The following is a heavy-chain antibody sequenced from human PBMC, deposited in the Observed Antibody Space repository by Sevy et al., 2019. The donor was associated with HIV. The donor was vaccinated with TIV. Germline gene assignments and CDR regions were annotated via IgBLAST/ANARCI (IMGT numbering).Heavy chain of an antibody. CDR2: ISAYNGNT. CDR3: ARDKGPSLRITIFRVVIDY. V-gene: IGHV1-18*01. D-gene: IGHD3-3*01. Sequence: ASVKVSCKASGYTFTSYGISWVRQAPGQGLEWMGWISAYNGNTNYAQKLQGRVTMTTDTSTSTAYMELRSLRSDDTAVYYCARDKGPSLRITIFRVVIDYWGQGTLVTVSS. CDR1: GYTFTSYG. J-gene: IGHJ4*02.